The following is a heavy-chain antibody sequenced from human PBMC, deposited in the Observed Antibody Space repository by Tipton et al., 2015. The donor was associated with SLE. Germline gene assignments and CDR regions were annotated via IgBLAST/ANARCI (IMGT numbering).Heavy chain of an antibody. Sequence: QLVQSGAEVKKPGESLQISCKASGYTFTHYWIGWVRQVPGKGLEWMGIIYPGDSDTRYSPSFQGQVTISADKSISTAYLQWSSLKASDTAMYYCARRMDTAISGAFDIWGQGTMVTVSS. J-gene: IGHJ3*02. V-gene: IGHV5-51*03. CDR3: ARRMDTAISGAFDI. CDR2: IYPGDSDT. CDR1: GYTFTHYW. D-gene: IGHD5-18*01.